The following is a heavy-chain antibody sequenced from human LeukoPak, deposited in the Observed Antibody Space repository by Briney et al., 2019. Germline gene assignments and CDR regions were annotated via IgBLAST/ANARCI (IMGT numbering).Heavy chain of an antibody. Sequence: GESLRISCEGFGYSFTSYWIGWVRQMPGKGLEWVGLIYPGGSEIAYGPSFQGQVTISADKSISAAYLQWSSLKASDTAMYYCARRDGYHSRAGGGLPYAYWGQGTLVTVSS. CDR1: GYSFTSYW. CDR3: ARRDGYHSRAGGGLPYAY. CDR2: IYPGGSEI. J-gene: IGHJ4*02. D-gene: IGHD1-1*01. V-gene: IGHV5-51*01.